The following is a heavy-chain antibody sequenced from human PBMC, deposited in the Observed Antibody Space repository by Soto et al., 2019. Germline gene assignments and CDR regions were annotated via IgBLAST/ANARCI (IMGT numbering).Heavy chain of an antibody. D-gene: IGHD3-22*01. CDR2: ISGSGGST. CDR3: AKTGKHWLLLRWYYFDY. Sequence: GSLRLSCAASGFTFSSYAMSWVRQAPGKGLEWVSAISGSGGSTYYADSVKGRFTISRDNSKNTLYLQMNSLRAEDTAVYYCAKTGKHWLLLRWYYFDYWGQGTLVTVSS. V-gene: IGHV3-23*01. J-gene: IGHJ4*02. CDR1: GFTFSSYA.